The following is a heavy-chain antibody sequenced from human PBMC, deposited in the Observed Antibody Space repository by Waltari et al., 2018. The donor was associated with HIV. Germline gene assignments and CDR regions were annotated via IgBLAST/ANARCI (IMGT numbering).Heavy chain of an antibody. CDR2: ISYDGMKK. J-gene: IGHJ4*02. CDR3: ARDSSQVHWFGESLAL. Sequence: QVQLVESGGGVVQPGDVLRLSCAASGPDFGSDGMPWVRQAPGKGLEWLAAISYDGMKKYYRDSLRGLLTISRDNSKKTLYLQVNTLRPEDTAIYFCARDSSQVHWFGESLALWGQGTLVIVSS. CDR1: GPDFGSDG. D-gene: IGHD3-10*01. V-gene: IGHV3-30*03.